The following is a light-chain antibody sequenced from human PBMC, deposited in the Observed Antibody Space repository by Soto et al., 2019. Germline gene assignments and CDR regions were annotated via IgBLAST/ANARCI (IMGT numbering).Light chain of an antibody. Sequence: EIVLTQSPGTLSLSPGEIATLSCIAIQSVSSSYLAWYQQKPGQAPRLLIYGASSRATGIPDRFSGSGSGTDFTLTISSLQSEDFAVYYCQQYNNWPPVTFGQGSKVDIK. CDR1: QSVSSSY. J-gene: IGKJ1*01. V-gene: IGKV3-20*01. CDR2: GAS. CDR3: QQYNNWPPVT.